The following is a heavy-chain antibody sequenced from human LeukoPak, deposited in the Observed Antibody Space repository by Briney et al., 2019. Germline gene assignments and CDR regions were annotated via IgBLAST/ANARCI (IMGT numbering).Heavy chain of an antibody. D-gene: IGHD4-17*01. CDR1: GFTFSSYE. Sequence: PGGSLRLSCAASGFTFSSYEMNWVRQAPGKGLEWVSYIGRRGNAIYYADFVKGRFTISRDNAKNSLYLQMNSLRAEDTAFYYCARAISLDYGDYYFDSWGQGTLVTVSS. J-gene: IGHJ4*02. CDR2: IGRRGNAI. CDR3: ARAISLDYGDYYFDS. V-gene: IGHV3-48*03.